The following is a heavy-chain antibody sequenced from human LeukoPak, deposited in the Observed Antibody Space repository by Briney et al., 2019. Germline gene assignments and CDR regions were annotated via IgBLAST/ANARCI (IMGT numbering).Heavy chain of an antibody. CDR1: GGSISGGGYY. Sequence: SETLSLTCTVSGGSISGGGYYWSWIRQHPGKGLEWIGYIYYSGSTYYNPSLKSRVTISVDTSKNQFSLKLSSVTAADTAVYYCARADNWNDLVDYWGQGTLVTVSS. J-gene: IGHJ4*02. CDR2: IYYSGST. CDR3: ARADNWNDLVDY. V-gene: IGHV4-31*03. D-gene: IGHD1-20*01.